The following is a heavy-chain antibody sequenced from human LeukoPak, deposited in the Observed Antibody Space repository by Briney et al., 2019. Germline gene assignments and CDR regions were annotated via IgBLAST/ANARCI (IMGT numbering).Heavy chain of an antibody. V-gene: IGHV3-33*01. Sequence: GGSLRLSCAASGFTFSYYGMHWVRQAPGKGLEWVAVIWYDGSNKYYADSVKGRFTISSDNSKNTLYLQMNSLRAEDTAVYYCARVHFSSSPYFDYWGQGTLVTVSS. CDR3: ARVHFSSSPYFDY. CDR2: IWYDGSNK. CDR1: GFTFSYYG. D-gene: IGHD6-6*01. J-gene: IGHJ4*02.